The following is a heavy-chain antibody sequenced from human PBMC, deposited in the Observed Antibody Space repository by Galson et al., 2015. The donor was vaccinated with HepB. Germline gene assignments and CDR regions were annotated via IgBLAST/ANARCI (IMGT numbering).Heavy chain of an antibody. V-gene: IGHV3-30*18. J-gene: IGHJ4*02. CDR2: ISGDGSKK. D-gene: IGHD3-3*01. Sequence: SLRLSCAASGFTFSSYGMHWVRQAPGKGLEWVAHISGDGSKKMYADSVKGRLTISRDNSKNKLYLEVNSLRTEDTALFYRAKDRDQSFWSASKTGFDYWGQGALVTVSS. CDR3: AKDRDQSFWSASKTGFDY. CDR1: GFTFSSYG.